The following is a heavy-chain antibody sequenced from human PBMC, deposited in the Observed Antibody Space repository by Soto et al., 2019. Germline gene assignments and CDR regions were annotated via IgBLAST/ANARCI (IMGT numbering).Heavy chain of an antibody. V-gene: IGHV4-34*01. CDR2: INHSGST. D-gene: IGHD5-12*01. CDR3: ARGRGYSGYGGSYYYYYGMDV. Sequence: PSETLPHTCAVYGGSFSGYYWSWIRQPTGKGLEWIGEINHSGSTNYNPSLKSRVTISVDTSKNQFSLKLSSVTAADTAVYYCARGRGYSGYGGSYYYYYGMDVWGQGTTVTVSS. CDR1: GGSFSGYY. J-gene: IGHJ6*02.